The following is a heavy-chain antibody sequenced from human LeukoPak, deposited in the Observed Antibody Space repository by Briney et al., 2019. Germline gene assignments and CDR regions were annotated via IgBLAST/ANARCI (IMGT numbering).Heavy chain of an antibody. J-gene: IGHJ4*02. D-gene: IGHD6-13*01. CDR1: GGSISSSSYY. V-gene: IGHV4-39*07. CDR2: IYYSGST. CDR3: ARVGSSSWALFDY. Sequence: SETLFLTCTVSGGSISSSSYYWGWIRQPPGKGLEWIGSIYYSGSTYYNPSLKSRVTISVDTSKNQFSLKLSSETAADTAVYYCARVGSSSWALFDYWGQGTLVTVSS.